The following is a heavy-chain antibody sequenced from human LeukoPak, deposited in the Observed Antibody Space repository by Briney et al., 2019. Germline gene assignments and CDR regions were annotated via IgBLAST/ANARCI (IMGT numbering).Heavy chain of an antibody. D-gene: IGHD4-11*01. Sequence: GGSLRLSCVGSGFSFSSFAMSWFRQAPGKGLEWVSTITGEGKFTYYADSVKGRFTISRDDSKNMQSLQMDSLRPEDTAVYFCAKRTTVTVGYYFDSWGQGTLVTVSS. V-gene: IGHV3-23*01. CDR3: AKRTTVTVGYYFDS. J-gene: IGHJ4*01. CDR1: GFSFSSFA. CDR2: ITGEGKFT.